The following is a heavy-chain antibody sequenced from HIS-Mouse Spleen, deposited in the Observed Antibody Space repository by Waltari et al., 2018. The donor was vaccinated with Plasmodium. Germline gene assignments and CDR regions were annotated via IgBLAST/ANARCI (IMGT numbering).Heavy chain of an antibody. CDR1: GYTFTGYY. D-gene: IGHD3-16*01. V-gene: IGHV1-2*06. Sequence: QVQLVQSGAEVKKPGASVKVSCKASGYTFTGYYMHWVRQAPGQGLEWSGRINPNRGGTNYAKKCQGRVTMTRDTAISTAYMGLSRLRSDDTAVYYCARDGPGETSFDYWGQGTLVTVSS. J-gene: IGHJ4*02. CDR2: INPNRGGT. CDR3: ARDGPGETSFDY.